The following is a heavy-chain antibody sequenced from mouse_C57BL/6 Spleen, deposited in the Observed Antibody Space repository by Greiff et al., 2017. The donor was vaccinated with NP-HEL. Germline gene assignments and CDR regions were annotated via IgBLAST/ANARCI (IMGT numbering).Heavy chain of an antibody. D-gene: IGHD2-4*01. CDR3: TTERTYYDYDVFDY. J-gene: IGHJ2*01. CDR2: IDPENGDT. Sequence: DVQLQESGAELVRPGASVKLSCTASGFNIKDDYMHWVKQRPEQGLEWIGWIDPENGDTEYASKFQGKATMTADTSSNTAYLQLSSLTSEDTAVYYCTTERTYYDYDVFDYWGQGTTLTVSS. CDR1: GFNIKDDY. V-gene: IGHV14-4*01.